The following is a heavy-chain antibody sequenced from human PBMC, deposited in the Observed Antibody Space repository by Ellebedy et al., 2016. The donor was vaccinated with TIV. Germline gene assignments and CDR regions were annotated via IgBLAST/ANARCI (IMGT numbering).Heavy chain of an antibody. J-gene: IGHJ4*03. D-gene: IGHD3-10*01. V-gene: IGHV3-21*01. CDR3: ARDQGWAYPGSTRFDY. Sequence: GESLTISCAASGFPFSSYSMNWVRQAPGKGLEWVSAVNSVSTSMFYADSVKGRFTVSRDNAKNSLYLQMSSLRAEDTAVYYCARDQGWAYPGSTRFDYWGQGTLVTVSS. CDR1: GFPFSSYS. CDR2: VNSVSTSM.